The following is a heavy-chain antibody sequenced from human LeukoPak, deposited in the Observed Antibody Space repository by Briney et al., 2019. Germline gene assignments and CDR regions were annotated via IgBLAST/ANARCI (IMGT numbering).Heavy chain of an antibody. V-gene: IGHV3-23*01. CDR3: AKAMTSVVTAGPS. D-gene: IGHD4-23*01. CDR1: GFNFRHRA. CDR2: ISGSGGST. J-gene: IGHJ5*02. Sequence: GGSLRLSCAASGFNFRHRAMSWVRQASGKGLEWVSVISGSGGSTYYADSGKGRFTISRDNSKNTLYLQMNSLRAEDTAVFYCAKAMTSVVTAGPSWGQGTLVTVSS.